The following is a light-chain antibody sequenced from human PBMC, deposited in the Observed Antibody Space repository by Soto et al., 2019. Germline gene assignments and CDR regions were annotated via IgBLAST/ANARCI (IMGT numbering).Light chain of an antibody. CDR2: AAS. CDR1: QGISTY. CDR3: QQLYSSSLS. Sequence: DIQLTQSPSFLSASVGDRVTITCRASQGISTYLAWYQQSPGKAPTLLIYAASTLQSGVPSRFSGSGSGTECTLTISSLQPEDFATYFCQQLYSSSLSFGGGTKVEIK. J-gene: IGKJ4*01. V-gene: IGKV1-9*01.